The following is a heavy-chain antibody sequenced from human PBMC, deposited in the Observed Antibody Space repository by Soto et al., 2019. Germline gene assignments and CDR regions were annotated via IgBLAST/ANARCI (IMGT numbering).Heavy chain of an antibody. CDR2: IWYDGSNK. V-gene: IGHV3-33*01. Sequence: QVQLVESGGGVVQPGRSLRLSCAASGFTFSSYGMHWVRQAPGKGLEWVAVIWYDGSNKYYADSVKGRFTISGDNSKNTLYLQMNSLRAEDTAVYYCARDLGLFGDTAMGDYWGQGTLVTVSS. D-gene: IGHD5-18*01. CDR1: GFTFSSYG. J-gene: IGHJ4*02. CDR3: ARDLGLFGDTAMGDY.